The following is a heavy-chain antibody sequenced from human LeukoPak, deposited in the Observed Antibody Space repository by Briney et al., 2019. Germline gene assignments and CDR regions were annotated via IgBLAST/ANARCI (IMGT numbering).Heavy chain of an antibody. Sequence: SETLSLTCTVSGDSISNYYWSWIRQPPGTGLEWIGHIYYSGSTKCNPSLESRVTISIDTSKNQFSLKLSSVTAADTAVYYCAKSGYYHSGVYKWWFDPRGQGTLVTVSS. CDR2: IYYSGST. CDR1: GDSISNYY. D-gene: IGHD3-22*01. CDR3: AKSGYYHSGVYKWWFDP. V-gene: IGHV4-59*01. J-gene: IGHJ5*02.